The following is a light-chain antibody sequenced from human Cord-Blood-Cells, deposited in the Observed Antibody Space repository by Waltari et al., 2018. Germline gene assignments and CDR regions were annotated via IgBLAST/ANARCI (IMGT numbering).Light chain of an antibody. J-gene: IGLJ3*02. V-gene: IGLV2-23*01. CDR1: SSDDGSYNL. CDR3: CSYAGSSTPYWV. Sequence: QSALTQPASVSGSPGQSITISCTGTSSDDGSYNLVSWYQQHPGKAPKLMIYEGSKRPSGVSNLFSGSKSGNTASLTISRLQAEDDADYYCCSYAGSSTPYWVFGGGTKLTVL. CDR2: EGS.